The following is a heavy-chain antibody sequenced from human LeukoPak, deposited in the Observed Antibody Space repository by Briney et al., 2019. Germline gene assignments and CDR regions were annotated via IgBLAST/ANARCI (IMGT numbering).Heavy chain of an antibody. Sequence: GASVKVSCKASGYTFTSYYIHWVRQAPGQGLEWMGIIIPSTGSTSYAQKFQGRVTMIRDTSTSTVYMELRSLRSEDTAVYYCARIGDYGSGSEGFDPWGQGTLVTVSS. V-gene: IGHV1-46*01. D-gene: IGHD3-10*01. CDR3: ARIGDYGSGSEGFDP. CDR1: GYTFTSYY. CDR2: IIPSTGST. J-gene: IGHJ5*02.